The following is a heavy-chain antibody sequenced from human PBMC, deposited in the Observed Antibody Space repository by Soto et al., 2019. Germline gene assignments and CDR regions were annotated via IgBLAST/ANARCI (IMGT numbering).Heavy chain of an antibody. V-gene: IGHV3-74*01. CDR2: ITSDGSST. D-gene: IGHD3-10*01. Sequence: EVQLVESGGGLVQPGGSLRLSCAASGFTFSSYYMNWVRQAPGKGLVWVARITSDGSSTTYAGSVKGRFTISRGNAKNALYLQMNSLRAEDTAVSSCERERGGGFGVVWGRGTTVTVSS. CDR3: ERERGGGFGVV. CDR1: GFTFSSYY. J-gene: IGHJ6*02.